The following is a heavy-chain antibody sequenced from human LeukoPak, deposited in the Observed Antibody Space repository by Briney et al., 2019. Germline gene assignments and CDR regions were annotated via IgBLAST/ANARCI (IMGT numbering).Heavy chain of an antibody. CDR1: GYTFISYY. J-gene: IGHJ6*02. CDR3: AREDVVLVDAVRYYYYGMDV. D-gene: IGHD2-8*01. CDR2: INPSGGST. Sequence: ASVKVSCKASGYTFISYYMHWVRQAPGQGLEWMGIINPSGGSTSYAQKFQDRVTMTRDTSTSTVYMELSSLKSEDTAVYYCAREDVVLVDAVRYYYYGMDVWGQGTTVTVSS. V-gene: IGHV1-46*01.